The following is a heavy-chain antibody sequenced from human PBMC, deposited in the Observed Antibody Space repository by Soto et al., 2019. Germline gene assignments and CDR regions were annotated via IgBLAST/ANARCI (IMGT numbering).Heavy chain of an antibody. CDR1: GGSISSSSYY. V-gene: IGHV4-39*01. CDR3: ARQGDDYGDYGRVEYDY. Sequence: QLQLQESGPGLVKPSETLSLTCTVSGGSISSSSYYWGWIRQPPGKGLEWIGSIYYSGSTYYNPYLKSRVTISVDTSKNQFSLKLSSVTAADTAVYYCARQGDDYGDYGRVEYDYWGQGTLVTVSS. CDR2: IYYSGST. D-gene: IGHD4-17*01. J-gene: IGHJ4*02.